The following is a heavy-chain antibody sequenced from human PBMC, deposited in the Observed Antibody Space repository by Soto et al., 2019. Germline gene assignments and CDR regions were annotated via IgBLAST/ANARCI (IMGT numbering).Heavy chain of an antibody. J-gene: IGHJ4*02. V-gene: IGHV4-4*02. D-gene: IGHD1-7*01. CDR1: GASFTSNDW. CDR3: ASRDPGTSVDY. CDR2: IYRTGST. Sequence: SETLSLTCAVSGASFTSNDWWTWVRQPPGRGLEWIGEIYRTGSTNYNPSLKSRVTISLDKSENQFSLKVTSLTAADAAVYYCASRDPGTSVDYWGQGALVTVSS.